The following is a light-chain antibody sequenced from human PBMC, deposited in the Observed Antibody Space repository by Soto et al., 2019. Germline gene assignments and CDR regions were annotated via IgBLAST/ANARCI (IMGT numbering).Light chain of an antibody. J-gene: IGKJ5*01. CDR1: QSINIY. Sequence: DIQMTQSPSSLSASVGDRVTITCRASQSINIYLNWYQQKPGKAPKVLNYAASSLQSGVPSRFSGNGVGTHFTLTISSLQPEDFATYHCQQSHSTPYTFGQGTRLEIK. CDR2: AAS. V-gene: IGKV1-39*01. CDR3: QQSHSTPYT.